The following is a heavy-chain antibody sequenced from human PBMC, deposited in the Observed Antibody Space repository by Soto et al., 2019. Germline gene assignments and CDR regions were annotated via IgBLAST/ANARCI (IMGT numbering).Heavy chain of an antibody. CDR3: ARQMVRGVGSDY. V-gene: IGHV1-18*01. D-gene: IGHD3-10*01. J-gene: IGHJ4*02. Sequence: QVQLVQSGAEVKKPGASVKVSCKASGYTFTSYGISWVRQAPGQGLEWMGWISTYNGTTKYAQKLQCRVTMTTATSASTAYMELRSLRSDDTAVFFCARQMVRGVGSDYGGQGTLVTVSS. CDR1: GYTFTSYG. CDR2: ISTYNGTT.